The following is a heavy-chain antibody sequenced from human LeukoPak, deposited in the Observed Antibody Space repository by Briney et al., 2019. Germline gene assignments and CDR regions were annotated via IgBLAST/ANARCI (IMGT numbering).Heavy chain of an antibody. D-gene: IGHD1-1*01. CDR3: ARSGTGSDY. Sequence: ASVKDSRKASGYIFTDYHMHWVRQPACHEVEWMGGINHNSGGTNYAQKLQGRVTMTSDKSISTAYMELSRLRSDDTAVYYCARSGTGSDYWGQGNLVTVSS. CDR2: INHNSGGT. J-gene: IGHJ4*02. CDR1: GYIFTDYH. V-gene: IGHV1-2*02.